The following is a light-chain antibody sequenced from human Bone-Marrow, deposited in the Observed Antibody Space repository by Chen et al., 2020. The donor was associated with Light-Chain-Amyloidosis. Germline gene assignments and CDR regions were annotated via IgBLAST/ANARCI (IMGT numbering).Light chain of an antibody. J-gene: IGLJ2*01. Sequence: SYELTQPPSVSVSPGQTARITCSGDDLPTKYAYWYQQKPGQAPVLVIHRDTERPSGISEQFSGSSSGTTATLTISGVQAEDEADYHCQSAESSGTYEVIFGGGTKLTVL. V-gene: IGLV3-25*03. CDR1: DLPTKY. CDR3: QSAESSGTYEVI. CDR2: RDT.